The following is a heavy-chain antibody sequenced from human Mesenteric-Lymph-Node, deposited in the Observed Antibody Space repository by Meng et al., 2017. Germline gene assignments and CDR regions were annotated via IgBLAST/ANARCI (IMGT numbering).Heavy chain of an antibody. CDR2: IIPIFGTA. D-gene: IGHD3-10*01. V-gene: IGHV1-69*13. J-gene: IGHJ4*02. CDR3: AREGVVRGVIVY. Sequence: SVKVSCKASGYTFTSYGISWVRQAPGQGLEWMGGIIPIFGTANYAQKFQGRVTITADESTSTAYMELSSLRSEDTAVYYCAREGVVRGVIVYWGQGTLVTVSS. CDR1: GYTFTSYG.